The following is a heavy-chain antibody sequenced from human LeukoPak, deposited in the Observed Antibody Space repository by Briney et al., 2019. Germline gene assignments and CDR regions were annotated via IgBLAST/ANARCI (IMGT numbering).Heavy chain of an antibody. CDR3: ARGLRSGSKVLGRSWFDP. Sequence: PSETLSLTCAVSGGSIGSGGYSWSWIRQPPGKGLEWIGYIYHSGSTYYNPSLKSRVTISVDTSKNQFSLKLSSVTAADTAVYYCARGLRSGSKVLGRSWFDPWGQGTLVTVSS. J-gene: IGHJ5*02. CDR1: GGSIGSGGYS. D-gene: IGHD3-3*01. V-gene: IGHV4-30-2*01. CDR2: IYHSGST.